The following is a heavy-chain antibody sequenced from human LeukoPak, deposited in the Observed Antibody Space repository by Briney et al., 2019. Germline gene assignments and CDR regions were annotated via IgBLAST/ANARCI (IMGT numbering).Heavy chain of an antibody. V-gene: IGHV5-51*01. CDR3: ARRTYDSSGYYQYYFDY. J-gene: IGHJ4*02. CDR1: GYSFTNYW. Sequence: GESLKISCKGSGYSFTNYWIAWVRQVPGKGLGWMGIIYPGDSDTRYSPSFQGQVTISADKSISTAYLQWSSLKASDTAMYYCARRTYDSSGYYQYYFDYWGQGTLVTVSS. D-gene: IGHD3-22*01. CDR2: IYPGDSDT.